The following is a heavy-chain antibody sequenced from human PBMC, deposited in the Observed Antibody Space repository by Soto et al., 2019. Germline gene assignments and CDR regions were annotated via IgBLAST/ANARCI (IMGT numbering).Heavy chain of an antibody. CDR2: ISGSGGST. CDR3: ARVGTSTRTYGMDV. J-gene: IGHJ6*02. D-gene: IGHD1-7*01. V-gene: IGHV3-23*01. CDR1: GFTFSSYA. Sequence: GGSLRLSCAASGFTFSSYAMNWVRQAPGKGLEWVSAISGSGGSTYYADSVKGRFTISRDSSKNTLYLQMNSLRAEDTAVYYCARVGTSTRTYGMDVWGQGTTVTVSS.